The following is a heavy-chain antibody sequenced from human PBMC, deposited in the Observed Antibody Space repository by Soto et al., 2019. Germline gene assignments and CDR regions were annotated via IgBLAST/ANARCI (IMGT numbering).Heavy chain of an antibody. CDR1: GFSLSTSGVG. Sequence: QITLKESGPTLVNPTQTLTLTCTFSGFSLSTSGVGVGWIRQPPGKALEWLALIYWDDDKRYSPSLKSRLTITKDTSKNQVVLTMTNMDPVDTATYYCAHKGYCSGGSCYGTGTYFDYWGQGTLVTVSS. J-gene: IGHJ4*02. V-gene: IGHV2-5*02. CDR2: IYWDDDK. D-gene: IGHD2-15*01. CDR3: AHKGYCSGGSCYGTGTYFDY.